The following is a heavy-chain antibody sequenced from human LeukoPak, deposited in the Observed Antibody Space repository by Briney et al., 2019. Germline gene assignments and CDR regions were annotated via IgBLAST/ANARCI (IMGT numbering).Heavy chain of an antibody. D-gene: IGHD3-22*01. V-gene: IGHV4-30-4*08. Sequence: PSQTLSLTCTVSGGSISSGDYYWSWIRQPPGKGLEWIGFIYYSGSTSYNPSLKGRVTISLDTSKNYFFLKLTSVTAADTAMYYCARGDYYDSSGYYYHWGQGTLVAVSS. J-gene: IGHJ5*02. CDR1: GGSISSGDYY. CDR3: ARGDYYDSSGYYYH. CDR2: IYYSGST.